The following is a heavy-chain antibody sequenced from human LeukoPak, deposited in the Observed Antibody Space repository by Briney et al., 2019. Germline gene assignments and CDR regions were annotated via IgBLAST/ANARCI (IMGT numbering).Heavy chain of an antibody. Sequence: GGSLRLSCAASGFTFSSYSMNWVRQAPGKGLEWVSSISSSSSYIYYADSVKGRFTISRGNAKNSLYLQMNSLRAEDTAVYYCARVPHCSGGSCYSFNYYGMDVWGKGTTVTVSS. D-gene: IGHD2-15*01. CDR2: ISSSSSYI. CDR1: GFTFSSYS. J-gene: IGHJ6*04. CDR3: ARVPHCSGGSCYSFNYYGMDV. V-gene: IGHV3-21*01.